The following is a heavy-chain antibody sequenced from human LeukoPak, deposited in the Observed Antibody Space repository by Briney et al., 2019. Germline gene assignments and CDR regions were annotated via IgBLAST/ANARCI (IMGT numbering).Heavy chain of an antibody. V-gene: IGHV3-11*05. J-gene: IGHJ4*02. CDR2: ISSSSSYT. CDR1: GSTFSDYY. CDR3: ARVLKLYCGGDCNYFDY. Sequence: GGSLRLSCAASGSTFSDYYMSWIRQAPGKGLEWVSYISSSSSYTNYADSVKGRFTIFRDNAKNSLYLQMNSLRAEDTAVYYCARVLKLYCGGDCNYFDYWGQGTLVTVSS. D-gene: IGHD2-21*02.